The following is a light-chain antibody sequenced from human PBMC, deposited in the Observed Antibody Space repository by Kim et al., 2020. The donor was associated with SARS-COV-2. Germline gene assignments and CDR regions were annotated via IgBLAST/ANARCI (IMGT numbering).Light chain of an antibody. CDR2: QDI. CDR3: QAWDSSTAV. CDR1: KLGDKY. Sequence: SVSPGQTDSITCSGDKLGDKYACWYQQKPGRSPVLVIYQDIKRPSGIPERFSGSNSGNTATLTISGTQAMDEADYYCQAWDSSTAVFGGGTKLTVL. J-gene: IGLJ2*01. V-gene: IGLV3-1*01.